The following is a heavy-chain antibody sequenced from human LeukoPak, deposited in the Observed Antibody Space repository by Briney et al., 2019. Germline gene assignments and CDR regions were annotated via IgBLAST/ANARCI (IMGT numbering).Heavy chain of an antibody. V-gene: IGHV3-30*04. CDR1: GFDFSSYA. D-gene: IGHD6-19*01. CDR2: IIYDGSNK. CDR3: ARGVGETLSGWTLDY. Sequence: GRSLRLSCAASGFDFSSYAMHWARQAPGKGLEWMAVIIYDGSNKNYADSVKGRFTISRDNSRNTLYMKMNSLRVEDTAVYYCARGVGETLSGWTLDYWGHGTLVAVSS. J-gene: IGHJ4*01.